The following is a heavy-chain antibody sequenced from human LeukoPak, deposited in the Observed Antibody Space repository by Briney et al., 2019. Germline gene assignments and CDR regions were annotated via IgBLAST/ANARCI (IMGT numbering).Heavy chain of an antibody. D-gene: IGHD2-2*01. V-gene: IGHV1-69*05. CDR3: ARGREYCSSTSCHPNFDY. CDR1: GGTFSSYA. J-gene: IGHJ4*02. CDR2: IIPIFGTA. Sequence: SVKVSCKASGGTFSSYAISWVRQAPGQGLEWMGGIIPIFGTANYAQKFQGRVTITTDESTSTAYMGLSSLRSEDTAVYYCARGREYCSSTSCHPNFDYWGQGTLVIVSS.